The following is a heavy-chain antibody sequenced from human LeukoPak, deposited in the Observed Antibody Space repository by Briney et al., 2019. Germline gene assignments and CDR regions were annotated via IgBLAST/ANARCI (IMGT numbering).Heavy chain of an antibody. CDR3: ARGRRYCSGGSCYFLVY. V-gene: IGHV1-8*01. J-gene: IGHJ4*02. Sequence: ASVKVSCKASGYTFTNYDINWVRQATGQGLEWMGWMNPNSGNTDYAQKFQGRVTMTRNTSISTAYMELSSLRYEDAAVYYCARGRRYCSGGSCYFLVYWGQGTLVTVSS. D-gene: IGHD2-15*01. CDR2: MNPNSGNT. CDR1: GYTFTNYD.